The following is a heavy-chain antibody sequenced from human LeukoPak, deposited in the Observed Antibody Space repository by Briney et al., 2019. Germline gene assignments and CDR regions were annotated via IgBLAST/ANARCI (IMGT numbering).Heavy chain of an antibody. CDR3: AKSRASSGVAPAGYDY. CDR2: ISDSGDGT. J-gene: IGHJ4*02. V-gene: IGHV3-23*01. CDR1: GFAFRSYV. Sequence: PGGSLRLSCTASGFAFRSYVFSWVRQAPGKGLEWVSAISDSGDGTYYADSVKGRFTISRDNSKNTLYLQMNSLRAEDTAAYYCAKSRASSGVAPAGYDYWGQGTLVTVSS. D-gene: IGHD6-13*01.